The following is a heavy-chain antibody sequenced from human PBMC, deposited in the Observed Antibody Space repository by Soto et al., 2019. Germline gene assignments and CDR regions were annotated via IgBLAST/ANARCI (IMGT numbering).Heavy chain of an antibody. Sequence: SETLSLTCAVSGGSISSSSYYWGWIRQPPGKGLEWIGNIYYSGSTNYNPSLKSRVTISVDTSKNQFSLKLSSVTAADTAVYYCARDYIVGATTDAFDIWGQGTMVTVSS. CDR1: GGSISSSSYY. V-gene: IGHV4-39*07. CDR2: IYYSGST. D-gene: IGHD1-26*01. CDR3: ARDYIVGATTDAFDI. J-gene: IGHJ3*02.